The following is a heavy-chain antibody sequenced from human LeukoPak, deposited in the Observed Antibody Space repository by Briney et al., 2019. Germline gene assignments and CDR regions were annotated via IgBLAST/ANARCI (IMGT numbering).Heavy chain of an antibody. Sequence: SETLSLTCAVSGGSISGYYWSWIRQPAGKGLGWMGRISGSGSTDYDPSLKGRVTMSVDTSKNQFSLKLNSVTAADTAVYYCAREGRSSTPGYWGQGTLVTVSS. CDR1: GGSISGYY. CDR3: AREGRSSTPGY. D-gene: IGHD2-15*01. CDR2: ISGSGST. V-gene: IGHV4-4*07. J-gene: IGHJ4*02.